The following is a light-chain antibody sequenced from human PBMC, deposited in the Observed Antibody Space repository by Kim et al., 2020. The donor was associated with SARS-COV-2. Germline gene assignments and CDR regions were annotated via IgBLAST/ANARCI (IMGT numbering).Light chain of an antibody. CDR1: INNH. Sequence: INNHLAWFQQKSGKAPKSLIYAASTLQGGVSSRFSGSGFGTDFTLTISSLQPEDFATYYCQQYSRFPLTFGGGTKVDIK. J-gene: IGKJ4*01. CDR3: QQYSRFPLT. V-gene: IGKV1-16*01. CDR2: AAS.